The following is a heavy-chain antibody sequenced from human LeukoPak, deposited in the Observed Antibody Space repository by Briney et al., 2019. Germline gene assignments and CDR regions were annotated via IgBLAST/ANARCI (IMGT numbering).Heavy chain of an antibody. CDR1: GYTFTSYD. V-gene: IGHV1-8*01. J-gene: IGHJ4*02. CDR3: ARAHEDQLPLDY. CDR2: MNPNSGNT. Sequence: ASVKVSCKASGYTFTSYDINWVRRATGQGLEWMGWMNPNSGNTGYAQKFQGRVTMTRNTSISTAYMELSSLRSEDTAVYYCARAHEDQLPLDYWGQGTLVTVSS. D-gene: IGHD2-2*01.